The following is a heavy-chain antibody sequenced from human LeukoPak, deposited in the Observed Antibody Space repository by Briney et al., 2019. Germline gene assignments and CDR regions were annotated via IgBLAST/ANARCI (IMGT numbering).Heavy chain of an antibody. CDR1: GYTFTSYG. J-gene: IGHJ4*02. D-gene: IGHD3-16*02. CDR3: ASSDYVWGSYRPGGDY. Sequence: ASVKVSCKASGYTFTSYGISWVRQAPGQGLEWMGWISAYNGNTNYAQKLQGRVTMTTDTSTSTAYMELRSLRSDDTAVYYCASSDYVWGSYRPGGDYWGQGTLVTVSS. CDR2: ISAYNGNT. V-gene: IGHV1-18*01.